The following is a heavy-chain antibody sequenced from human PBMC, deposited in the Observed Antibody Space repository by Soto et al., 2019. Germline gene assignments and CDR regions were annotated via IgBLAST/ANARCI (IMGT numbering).Heavy chain of an antibody. CDR3: ARGPLISRIAARRGYGRNWFDP. V-gene: IGHV4-34*01. J-gene: IGHJ5*02. D-gene: IGHD6-6*01. Sequence: TPSLTCTFRGSTTKVYYWSGIRQPPGKGLERFGEINHSGSTNYNPSLKSRVTISVDTSKNQFSLKLSSVTAADTAVYYCARGPLISRIAARRGYGRNWFDPWGHGSMGTVA. CDR2: INHSGST. CDR1: GSTTKVYY.